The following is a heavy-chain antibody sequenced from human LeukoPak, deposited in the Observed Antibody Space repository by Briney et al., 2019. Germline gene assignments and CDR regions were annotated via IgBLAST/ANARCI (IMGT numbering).Heavy chain of an antibody. Sequence: SETLSLTCTVSGGSISSYFWNWIRQPPGKGLEWIGYIYYSGSTNYNPSLKSRVTISVDTSKNQFSLKLSSVTAADTAVYYCASSYGDYYFDYWGQGTLVTVSS. CDR3: ASSYGDYYFDY. J-gene: IGHJ4*02. D-gene: IGHD4-17*01. V-gene: IGHV4-59*08. CDR1: GGSISSYF. CDR2: IYYSGST.